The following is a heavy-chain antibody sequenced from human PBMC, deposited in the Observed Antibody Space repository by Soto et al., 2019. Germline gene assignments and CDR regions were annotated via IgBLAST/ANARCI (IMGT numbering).Heavy chain of an antibody. V-gene: IGHV3-21*01. Sequence: GGSLRLSCAASGFTFSSYSMNWVRQAPGKGLEWVSSISSSSSYIYYADSVKGRFTISRDNAKNSLYLQMNSLRAEDTAVYYCARSFNLGGYYYMDVWGKGTTVSVSS. CDR2: ISSSSSYI. J-gene: IGHJ6*03. CDR3: ARSFNLGGYYYMDV. CDR1: GFTFSSYS. D-gene: IGHD2-15*01.